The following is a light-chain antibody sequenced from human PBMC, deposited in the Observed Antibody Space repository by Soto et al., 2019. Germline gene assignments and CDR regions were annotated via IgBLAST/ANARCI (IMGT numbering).Light chain of an antibody. CDR3: TCLSTTSTPIV. CDR1: SNDIGLYDY. V-gene: IGLV2-14*01. J-gene: IGLJ1*01. CDR2: EVN. Sequence: QSALSQPASMSGSPGQSITIPCTGASNDIGLYDYVSWYQHHPGKAPKLLISEVNIRPSGLSDRFSGSKAGNTASLTISGLQPEDEAFYYCTCLSTTSTPIVFGTGTKLTVL.